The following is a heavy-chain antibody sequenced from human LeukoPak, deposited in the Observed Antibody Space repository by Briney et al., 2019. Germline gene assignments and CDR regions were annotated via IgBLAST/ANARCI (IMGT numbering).Heavy chain of an antibody. D-gene: IGHD1-1*01. V-gene: IGHV4-61*01. CDR1: GGSVSIDNYY. J-gene: IGHJ2*01. Sequence: SETLSLTCSVSGGSVSIDNYYWSWIRQPPGKGLEWIGEVTRTGDINYNPSLKSRVTLSLDASQNQFSLTVNSVTAADTAVYFRARLSLMNPQLSYWYFDVWGRGTLVTVSS. CDR2: VTRTGDI. CDR3: ARLSLMNPQLSYWYFDV.